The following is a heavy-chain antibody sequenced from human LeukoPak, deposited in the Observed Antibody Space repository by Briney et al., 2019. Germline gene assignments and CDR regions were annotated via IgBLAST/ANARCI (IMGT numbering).Heavy chain of an antibody. Sequence: SETLSLTCTVSGGSISSYFWIWIRQPPGKGLEWIGYIYYSGNTNSNPSLKSRVTISVDTSKNQFSLKLSSVTAADTAVYYCARAAAMAFDYWGQGTLVTVSS. CDR2: IYYSGNT. CDR1: GGSISSYF. J-gene: IGHJ4*02. D-gene: IGHD5-18*01. V-gene: IGHV4-59*08. CDR3: ARAAAMAFDY.